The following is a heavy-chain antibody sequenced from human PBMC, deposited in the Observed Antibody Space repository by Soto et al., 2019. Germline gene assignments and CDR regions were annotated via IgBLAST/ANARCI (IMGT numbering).Heavy chain of an antibody. CDR3: AKWSNYDYVWGSYPSYYFDY. D-gene: IGHD3-16*01. CDR1: GFTFSSYA. J-gene: IGHJ4*02. Sequence: PGGSLRLSCAASGFTFSSYAMSWVRQAPGKGLEWVSAISGSGGSTYYADSVKGRFTISRDNSKNTLYLQMNSLRAEDTAVYYCAKWSNYDYVWGSYPSYYFDYWGQGTLVTVSS. CDR2: ISGSGGST. V-gene: IGHV3-23*01.